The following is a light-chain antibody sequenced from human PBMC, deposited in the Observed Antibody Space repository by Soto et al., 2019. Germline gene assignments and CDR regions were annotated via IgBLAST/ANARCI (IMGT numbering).Light chain of an antibody. J-gene: IGLJ1*01. V-gene: IGLV2-14*01. Sequence: QSALTQPASVSGSPGQSITISCTGTSSDVGGYNYVSWYQQHPGKAPKLMIYDVSNRPSGVSNRFSGSKSGNTASLTISGLQAEDEADYECRSYTSSSTLLYVFGPGTKLTVL. CDR3: RSYTSSSTLLYV. CDR1: SSDVGGYNY. CDR2: DVS.